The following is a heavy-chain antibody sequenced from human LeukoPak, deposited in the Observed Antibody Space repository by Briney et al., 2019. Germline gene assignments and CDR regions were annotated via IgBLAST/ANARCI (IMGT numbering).Heavy chain of an antibody. J-gene: IGHJ4*02. Sequence: GRSLRLSCAAPGFTFRSYSMNWVRQAPGKGLEWVSYISRSSFTIYYADSVKGRFTISRDNAKNSLYLQMNSLRAEDTAVYYCARDDRESQTDYWGQGTLVTVSS. D-gene: IGHD1-26*01. CDR2: ISRSSFTI. V-gene: IGHV3-48*01. CDR1: GFTFRSYS. CDR3: ARDDRESQTDY.